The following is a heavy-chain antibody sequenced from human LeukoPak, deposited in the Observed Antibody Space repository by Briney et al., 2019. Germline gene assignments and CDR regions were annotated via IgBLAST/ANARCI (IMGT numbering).Heavy chain of an antibody. CDR2: IYSGGST. V-gene: IGHV3-53*01. Sequence: GGSLRLSCAASGFTVSSNYMSWVRQAPGKGLEWVSVIYSGGSTYYADSVKGRFTISRDNAKNSVYLQMNSLRAEDTAVYYCARDWSDGFDYWGQGTLVTVSS. CDR3: ARDWSDGFDY. J-gene: IGHJ4*02. CDR1: GFTVSSNY. D-gene: IGHD3-3*01.